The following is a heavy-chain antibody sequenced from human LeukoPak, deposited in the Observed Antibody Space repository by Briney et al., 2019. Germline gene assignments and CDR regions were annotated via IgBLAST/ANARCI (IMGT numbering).Heavy chain of an antibody. D-gene: IGHD3-10*01. Sequence: PSETLSLTCTVSGGSISSSSYYWGWIRQPPGKGLEWIGSIYYSGRTYNNPSLKSRVIISVDTSKNQFSLKLTSVTAADTAVYYCARGRGSGASQDYWGQGTLVTVSS. CDR3: ARGRGSGASQDY. J-gene: IGHJ4*02. CDR2: IYYSGRT. CDR1: GGSISSSSYY. V-gene: IGHV4-39*07.